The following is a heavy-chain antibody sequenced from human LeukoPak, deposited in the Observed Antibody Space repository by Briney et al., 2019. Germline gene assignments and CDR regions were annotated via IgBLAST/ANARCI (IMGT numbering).Heavy chain of an antibody. CDR1: GGSFSGYY. V-gene: IGHV4-34*01. D-gene: IGHD6-13*01. J-gene: IGHJ4*02. CDR2: INHSGST. Sequence: SETLSLTCAVYGGSFSGYYWSWIRQPPGKGLEWIGEINHSGSTNYNPFLKSRVTISVDTSKNQFSLKLSSVTAADTAVYYCARGHGYSSSWYWYWGQGTLVTVSS. CDR3: ARGHGYSSSWYWY.